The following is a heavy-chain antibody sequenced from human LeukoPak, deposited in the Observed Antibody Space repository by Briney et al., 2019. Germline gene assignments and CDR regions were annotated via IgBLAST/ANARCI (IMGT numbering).Heavy chain of an antibody. V-gene: IGHV4-30-2*01. CDR2: IYHSGST. J-gene: IGHJ4*02. Sequence: ASETLSLTCAVSGGSISSGGYSWSWIRQPPGKGLEWIGYIYHSGSTYYNPSLKSRVTISVDTSKNQFSLKLSSVTAADTAVYYCARGGYYGSGSYQTFDYWGQGTLVTVSS. CDR3: ARGGYYGSGSYQTFDY. CDR1: GGSISSGGYS. D-gene: IGHD3-10*01.